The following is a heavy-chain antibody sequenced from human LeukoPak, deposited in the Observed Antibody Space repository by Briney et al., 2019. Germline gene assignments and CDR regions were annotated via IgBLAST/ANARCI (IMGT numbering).Heavy chain of an antibody. V-gene: IGHV1-2*02. J-gene: IGHJ5*02. CDR1: GYTFTGYY. CDR3: ARSREYYNGWYNWFDP. Sequence: GASVKVSCKASGYTFTGYYMHWVRQAPGQGLEWMGWINPNSGGTNYAQKFQGRVTMTRDTSISTAYMELSRLRSDDTAVYYCARSREYYNGWYNWFDPWGQGTLVTVSS. D-gene: IGHD3-10*01. CDR2: INPNSGGT.